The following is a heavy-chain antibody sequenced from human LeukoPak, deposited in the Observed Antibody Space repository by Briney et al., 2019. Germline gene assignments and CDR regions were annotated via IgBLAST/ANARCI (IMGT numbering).Heavy chain of an antibody. V-gene: IGHV1-69*01. CDR2: IIPIFGTA. CDR1: GGTFSSYA. CDR3: AISITIFGVVISDFDY. Sequence: ASVEVSCKASGGTFSSYAISWVRQAPGQGLEWMGGIIPIFGTANYAQKFQGKVTITADESTSTAYVELSSLRSEDTAVYYCAISITIFGVVISDFDYWGQGTLVTVSS. J-gene: IGHJ4*02. D-gene: IGHD3-3*01.